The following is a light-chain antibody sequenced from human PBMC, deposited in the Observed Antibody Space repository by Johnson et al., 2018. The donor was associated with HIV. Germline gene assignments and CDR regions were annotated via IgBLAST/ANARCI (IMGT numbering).Light chain of an antibody. V-gene: IGLV1-51*02. Sequence: QSVLTQPPSVSAAPGQKVTISCSGSSSNIGNNYVSWYQQLPGTAPKLLIYENNKRPSWIPDRFSGSKSGTSATLCITGLQTGDEADYYCGTWDSRLRNVFGTGTKVTVL. CDR3: GTWDSRLRNV. CDR2: ENN. J-gene: IGLJ1*01. CDR1: SSNIGNNY.